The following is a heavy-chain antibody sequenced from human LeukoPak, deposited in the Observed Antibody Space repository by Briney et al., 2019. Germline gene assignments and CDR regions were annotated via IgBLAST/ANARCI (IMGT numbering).Heavy chain of an antibody. CDR2: VHYDGRT. CDR1: GGPISGSRT. CDR3: ARVVTAAGLDL. D-gene: IGHD6-25*01. V-gene: IGHV4-39*07. J-gene: IGHJ5*02. Sequence: SETLSLTCTVSGGPISGSRTWGWVRQPPGKGLEWIGNVHYDGRTASNPSLKSRVTMSLDTSTNQFSLKMNSVTATDTALYYCARVVTAAGLDLWGQGILVTIS.